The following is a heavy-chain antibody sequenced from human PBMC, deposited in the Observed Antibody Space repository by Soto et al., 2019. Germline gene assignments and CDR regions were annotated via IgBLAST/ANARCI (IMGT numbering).Heavy chain of an antibody. J-gene: IGHJ4*02. CDR3: ARNLRKSLYYFDY. Sequence: SETLSLTCTVSGGSISSYYWSWIRQPPGKGLEWIGYIYYSGSTNYNPSLKSRVTISVDTSKNQFSLKLSSVTAADTAVYYCARNLRKSLYYFDYWGQGTLVTVSS. CDR1: GGSISSYY. CDR2: IYYSGST. V-gene: IGHV4-59*01.